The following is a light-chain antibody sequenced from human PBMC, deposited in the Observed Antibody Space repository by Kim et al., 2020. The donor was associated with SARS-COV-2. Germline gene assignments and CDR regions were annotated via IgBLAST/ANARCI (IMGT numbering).Light chain of an antibody. Sequence: EIVLTQSPGTLSLSPGERATLSCRASQSVSSSYLACYQQKPGQAPRLLIYDASSRATGIPGRISGSGGGTDFTLTISRLETEDFAVYYCQEYSSPRTFGQGTKVYIK. CDR1: QSVSSSY. CDR3: QEYSSPRT. J-gene: IGKJ1*01. CDR2: DAS. V-gene: IGKV3-20*01.